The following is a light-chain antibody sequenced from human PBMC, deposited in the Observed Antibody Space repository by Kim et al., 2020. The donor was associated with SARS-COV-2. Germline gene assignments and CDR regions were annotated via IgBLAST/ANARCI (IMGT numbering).Light chain of an antibody. CDR1: KLGDKY. CDR3: QAWDSSTFYV. CDR2: RDN. V-gene: IGLV3-1*01. Sequence: SPGRTVSIPCSGDKLGDKYVSWYQQRPGQSPALVIYRDNKRPSGIPERFSGSNSGNTATLTISGTHAMDEADYYCQAWDSSTFYVFGTGTKVTVL. J-gene: IGLJ1*01.